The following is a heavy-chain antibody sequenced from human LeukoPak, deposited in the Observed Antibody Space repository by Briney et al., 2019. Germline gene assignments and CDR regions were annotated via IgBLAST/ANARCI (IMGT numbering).Heavy chain of an antibody. CDR1: GFNFSNYW. CDR2: IKKDGGDK. V-gene: IGHV3-7*01. D-gene: IGHD3-10*01. CDR3: ARGLWYY. J-gene: IGHJ4*02. Sequence: PGGSLRLSCVASGFNFSNYWMSWVRQAPGKGLEWVANIKKDGGDKYYADSVKGRSTISRDNTKNSLYLQVNSLRVEDTAIYYCARGLWYYWGQGTLVTVSS.